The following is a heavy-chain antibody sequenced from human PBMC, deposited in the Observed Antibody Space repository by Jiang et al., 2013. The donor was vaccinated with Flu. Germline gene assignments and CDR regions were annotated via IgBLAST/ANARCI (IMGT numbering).Heavy chain of an antibody. CDR3: ARAFSRDYTIFDY. D-gene: IGHD4-11*01. V-gene: IGHV6-1*01. Sequence: SQTLSLTCAISGDSVSSNSAAWNWIRQSPSRGLEWLGRTYYRSKWYNDYAISVKSRITINPDTSKNQLSLELKFVTPEDSAMYYCARAFSRDYTIFDYWGQGALVTVSS. J-gene: IGHJ4*02. CDR2: TYYRSKWYN. CDR1: GDSVSSNSAA.